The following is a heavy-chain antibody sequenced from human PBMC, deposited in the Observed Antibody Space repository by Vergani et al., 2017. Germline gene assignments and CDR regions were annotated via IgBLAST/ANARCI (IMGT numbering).Heavy chain of an antibody. Sequence: QVQLQESGPGLVKPSETLSLTCTVSGGSVSSGSYYWSWIRQPAGKGLEWIGYIYYSGSTYYNPSLKSRVTISVDTSKNQVSLKLSSVTAADTAVYYCARVIRSGVVGAAHNLFDPWGQGTLVTVSS. CDR3: ARVIRSGVVGAAHNLFDP. D-gene: IGHD1-26*01. J-gene: IGHJ5*02. V-gene: IGHV4-61*10. CDR1: GGSVSSGSYY. CDR2: IYYSGST.